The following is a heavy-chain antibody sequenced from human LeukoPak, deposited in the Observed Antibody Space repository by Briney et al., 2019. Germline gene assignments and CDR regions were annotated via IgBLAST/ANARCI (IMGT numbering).Heavy chain of an antibody. CDR3: AKRVGQQLGDGHYYYYGMDV. D-gene: IGHD6-13*01. J-gene: IGHJ6*02. V-gene: IGHV3-23*01. CDR2: ISGSGGST. CDR1: GFTFSSYA. Sequence: PGRSLRLSCAASGFTFSSYAMSWVRQAPGKGLEWVSAISGSGGSTYYADSVKGRFTISRDNSKNTLYLQMNSLRAEDTAVYYCAKRVGQQLGDGHYYYYGMDVWGQGTTVTVSS.